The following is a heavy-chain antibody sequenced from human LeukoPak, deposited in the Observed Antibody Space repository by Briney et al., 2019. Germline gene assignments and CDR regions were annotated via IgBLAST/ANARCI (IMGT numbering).Heavy chain of an antibody. Sequence: GGSLRLSCATSGFTFSSYAMSWVRQAPGKGLEWVSGIGASGGSTYYADSVKGRFTISRDNSKNTLYLQMNSLRTEDTAVYYCAKAEGYDILTGLDYWGQGTPVTVSS. CDR3: AKAEGYDILTGLDY. CDR1: GFTFSSYA. CDR2: IGASGGST. V-gene: IGHV3-23*01. D-gene: IGHD3-9*01. J-gene: IGHJ4*02.